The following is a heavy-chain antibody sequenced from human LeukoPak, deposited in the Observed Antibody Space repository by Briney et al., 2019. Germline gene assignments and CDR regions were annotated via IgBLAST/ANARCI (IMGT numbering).Heavy chain of an antibody. D-gene: IGHD5-24*01. CDR2: VYYTGST. J-gene: IGHJ5*02. CDR3: ARQLGDGYNLVYWFDP. V-gene: IGHV4-39*01. CDR1: GGSISSSSYY. Sequence: PSETLSLTCTVSGGSISSSSYYWGWIRQSPVKGLEWIGSVYYTGSTQDNPSLKGRVTISEDTSKNQFSLKLTSVTAEDTAVYYCARQLGDGYNLVYWFDPWGQGTLVTVSS.